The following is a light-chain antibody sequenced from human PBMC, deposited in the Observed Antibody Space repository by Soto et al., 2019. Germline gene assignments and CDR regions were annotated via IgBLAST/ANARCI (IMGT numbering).Light chain of an antibody. J-gene: IGLJ1*01. CDR3: NSFTTTNTYV. V-gene: IGLV2-14*03. CDR1: SSDVGGFDH. Sequence: QSALTQPASVSGSPGQSITISCTGASSDVGGFDHVSWYQQHPGKVPRLLIYDVSSRPSGVSDRFSGSKSGNTASLTIPGLQAEDEADYYCNSFTTTNTYVFGTGTKLTVL. CDR2: DVS.